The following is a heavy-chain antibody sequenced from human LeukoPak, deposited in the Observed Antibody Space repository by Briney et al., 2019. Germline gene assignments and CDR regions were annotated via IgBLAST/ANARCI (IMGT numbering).Heavy chain of an antibody. CDR3: AKVSGGGLYYDGMDV. J-gene: IGHJ6*02. V-gene: IGHV3-23*01. Sequence: PGGSLRLSCAASGFTFNNYAMNWVRQAPGKGLEWVSVISGSGGTTYYADSVKGRFTISRDSSKNTLYLQMNSQRAEDTAVYYCAKVSGGGLYYDGMDVWGQGTTVTVSS. CDR1: GFTFNNYA. CDR2: ISGSGGTT. D-gene: IGHD1-14*01.